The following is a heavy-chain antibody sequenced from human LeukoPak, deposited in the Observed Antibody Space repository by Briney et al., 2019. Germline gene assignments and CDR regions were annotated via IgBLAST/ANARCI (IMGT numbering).Heavy chain of an antibody. CDR3: ARGDAGGYPGPLCDY. Sequence: GGSLRLSCAASGFTFSGYSMNWVRQAPVKGLEWVSYISSSGTTIYYADSVKGRFTISRDNAKNSLYLQMNSLRDEDTAVYYCARGDAGGYPGPLCDYWGQGTLVTVSS. CDR2: ISSSGTTI. V-gene: IGHV3-48*02. CDR1: GFTFSGYS. J-gene: IGHJ4*02. D-gene: IGHD5-12*01.